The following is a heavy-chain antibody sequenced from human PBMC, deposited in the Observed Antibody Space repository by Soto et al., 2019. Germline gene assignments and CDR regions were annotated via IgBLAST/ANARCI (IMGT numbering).Heavy chain of an antibody. V-gene: IGHV1-18*01. CDR2: ISAYNGNT. Sequence: GASVKVSCKASGYTFTSYGISWVRQAPGQGLEWMGWISAYNGNTNYAQKLQGRVTMTTDTSTSTAYMELRSLRSDDTAVYYCARWGGYCSGGSCYRNWFDPWGQGTLVTVSS. CDR3: ARWGGYCSGGSCYRNWFDP. J-gene: IGHJ5*02. CDR1: GYTFTSYG. D-gene: IGHD2-15*01.